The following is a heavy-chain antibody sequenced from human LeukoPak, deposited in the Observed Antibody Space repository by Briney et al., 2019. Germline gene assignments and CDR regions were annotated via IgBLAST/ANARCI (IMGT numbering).Heavy chain of an antibody. CDR1: GGSFSGYY. Sequence: SETLSLTCAVYGGSFSGYYWSWIRQPPGKGLEWIGEINHSGSTNYNPSLKSRVTISVDTSKNQFSLKLSSVTAADTAVYYCARVRSSGSILYFDYWGQGTLVTVSS. CDR3: ARVRSSGSILYFDY. CDR2: INHSGST. V-gene: IGHV4-34*01. D-gene: IGHD1-26*01. J-gene: IGHJ4*02.